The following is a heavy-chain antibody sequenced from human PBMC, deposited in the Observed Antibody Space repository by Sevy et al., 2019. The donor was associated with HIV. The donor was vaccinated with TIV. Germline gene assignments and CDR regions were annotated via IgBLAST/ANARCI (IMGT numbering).Heavy chain of an antibody. CDR3: AKDRVTMIVVVDFYFDY. J-gene: IGHJ4*02. CDR1: GFTFSSYG. CDR2: ISYDGSNK. V-gene: IGHV3-30*18. Sequence: GGYLRLSCAASGFTFSSYGMHWVRQAPGKGLEWVAVISYDGSNKYYADSVKGRFTMSRDNSKNTLYLQMNSLRAEDSAVYYCAKDRVTMIVVVDFYFDYWGQGTLVTVSS. D-gene: IGHD3-22*01.